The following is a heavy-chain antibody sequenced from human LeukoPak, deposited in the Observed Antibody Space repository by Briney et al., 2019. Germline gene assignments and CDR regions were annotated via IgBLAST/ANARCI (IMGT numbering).Heavy chain of an antibody. J-gene: IGHJ6*02. CDR1: GYTFTSYD. Sequence: ASVKVSCKASGYTFTSYDINWVRQATGQGPEWMGWMNPNSGNTGCAQKFQGRVTMTRNTSISTAYMELSSLRSEDTAVYYCARVGRRIVVVPAAIEAYYYGMDVWGQGTTVTVSS. CDR2: MNPNSGNT. CDR3: ARVGRRIVVVPAAIEAYYYGMDV. D-gene: IGHD2-2*02. V-gene: IGHV1-8*01.